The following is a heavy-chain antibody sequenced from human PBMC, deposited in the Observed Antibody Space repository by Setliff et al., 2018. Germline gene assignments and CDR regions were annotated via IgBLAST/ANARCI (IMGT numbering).Heavy chain of an antibody. CDR1: DTPYSCD. V-gene: IGHV1-8*02. CDR2: MNPNSGNT. J-gene: IGHJ5*02. D-gene: IGHD3-3*01. CDR3: ARGYYNVWSGYFDGGWFDP. Sequence: WASVKVTARLLDTPYSCDINWVRQATGQGLEWMGWMNPNSGNTGYEQKFQGRVTMTRNTSISTAYMELSSLRSEDKDVYYCARGYYNVWSGYFDGGWFDPWGQGTLVTVS.